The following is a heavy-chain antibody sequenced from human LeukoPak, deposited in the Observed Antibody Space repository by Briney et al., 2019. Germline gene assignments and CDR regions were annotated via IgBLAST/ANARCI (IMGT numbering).Heavy chain of an antibody. CDR1: GCTFSDYY. CDR2: VSSGSSTI. Sequence: PGGSLRLSCAASGCTFSDYYMSWIRQAPGKALEWVSYVSSGSSTIYYADSVNGRFTVSRDNGKRSLYLHMNSLRAEDTAMYYCARDESSCCSGGCYFASWGQGTLVTISS. CDR3: ARDESSCCSGGCYFAS. D-gene: IGHD2-21*02. V-gene: IGHV3-11*04. J-gene: IGHJ5*01.